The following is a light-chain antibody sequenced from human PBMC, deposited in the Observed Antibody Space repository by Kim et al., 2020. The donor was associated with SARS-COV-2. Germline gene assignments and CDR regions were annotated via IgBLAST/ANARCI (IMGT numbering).Light chain of an antibody. J-gene: IGKJ2*02. CDR2: GAS. Sequence: EIVLTQSPGTLSLSPGERATLSCRASQSVSSSYLAWYQQKAGQAPRLLIYGASSRATGIPDRFSGSGSGTDFTLTISRLEPEDFAVYYCQQYGSSPSTFVQGTKLEI. V-gene: IGKV3-20*01. CDR3: QQYGSSPST. CDR1: QSVSSSY.